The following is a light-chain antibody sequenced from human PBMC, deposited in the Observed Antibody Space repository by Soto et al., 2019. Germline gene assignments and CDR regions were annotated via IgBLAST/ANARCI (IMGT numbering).Light chain of an antibody. CDR1: QSISSY. Sequence: DIEMTQSPSSLSASVGDRVTITCRASQSISSYLNWYQQKPGNAPNLLIYAASTLQSGVPSRCSAYGSETDFTLTISNLQAEDFATYYCQQSYTTPRTFGQGTKVEVK. J-gene: IGKJ1*01. CDR2: AAS. V-gene: IGKV1-39*01. CDR3: QQSYTTPRT.